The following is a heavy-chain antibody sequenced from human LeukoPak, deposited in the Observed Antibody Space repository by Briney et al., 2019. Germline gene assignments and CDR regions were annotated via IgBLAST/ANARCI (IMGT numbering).Heavy chain of an antibody. Sequence: SVKVSCKASGGTFSSYAISWVRQAPGQGLEWMGGIIPIFGTANYAQKFQGRVTITADESTSTAYMELSSLRSEDTAVYYCARVFRCSSTSCYESELGYFDYWGQGTLVTVSS. CDR3: ARVFRCSSTSCYESELGYFDY. D-gene: IGHD2-2*01. J-gene: IGHJ4*02. CDR2: IIPIFGTA. V-gene: IGHV1-69*01. CDR1: GGTFSSYA.